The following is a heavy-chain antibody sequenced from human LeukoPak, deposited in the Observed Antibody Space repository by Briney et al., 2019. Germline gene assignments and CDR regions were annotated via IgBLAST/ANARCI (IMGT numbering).Heavy chain of an antibody. CDR3: AKDRFGYSGATLDY. Sequence: GGSLRLSCAASGFTFSSYAPTWVRQAPGEGLQWVSTISGGSGTTYYADSVKGRFTISRDNSKNTLYLQMNSLRAEDTAVYYCAKDRFGYSGATLDYWGQGTLVTVSS. CDR1: GFTFSSYA. D-gene: IGHD2-15*01. J-gene: IGHJ4*02. CDR2: ISGGSGTT. V-gene: IGHV3-23*01.